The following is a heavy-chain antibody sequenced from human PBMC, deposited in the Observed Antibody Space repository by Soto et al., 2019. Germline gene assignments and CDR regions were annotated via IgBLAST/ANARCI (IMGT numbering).Heavy chain of an antibody. Sequence: EVQLVASGGGLVKPGGSLRLSCAASGFTFSSYSMNWVRQAPGKGLEWVSSISSSRNYIYYADSMKGRFTISRDNAKNSLYLQMNSLRVEDTAVYYCARDVMAGYFDLWGRGTLVTVSS. V-gene: IGHV3-21*01. CDR2: ISSSRNYI. CDR1: GFTFSSYS. CDR3: ARDVMAGYFDL. D-gene: IGHD2-21*01. J-gene: IGHJ2*01.